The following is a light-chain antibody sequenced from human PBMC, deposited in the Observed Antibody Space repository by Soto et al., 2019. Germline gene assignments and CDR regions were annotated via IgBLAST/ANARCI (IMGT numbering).Light chain of an antibody. Sequence: DIKMTQSPSSLSASVGDRVTITSRASQGLSSDLAWYQQKPGKVPKLLIYAASTLESGIPPRFSGSGSGTDFTLTINNLQPEDVATYYCQRYYNAPFTFGGGTKVDI. V-gene: IGKV1-27*01. CDR3: QRYYNAPFT. J-gene: IGKJ4*01. CDR2: AAS. CDR1: QGLSSD.